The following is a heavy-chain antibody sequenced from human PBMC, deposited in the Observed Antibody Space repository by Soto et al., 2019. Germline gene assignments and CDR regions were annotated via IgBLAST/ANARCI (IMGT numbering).Heavy chain of an antibody. D-gene: IGHD6-19*01. CDR3: ARAKGIAVAGTPGGMDV. V-gene: IGHV1-46*01. CDR2: INPSGGST. J-gene: IGHJ6*02. CDR1: GYTFTSYY. Sequence: RASVKVSCKASGYTFTSYYMHWVRQAPGQGLEWMGIINPSGGSTSYAQKFQGRVTMTRDTSTSTVYMELSSLRSEDTAVYYCARAKGIAVAGTPGGMDVWGQGTTVTVSS.